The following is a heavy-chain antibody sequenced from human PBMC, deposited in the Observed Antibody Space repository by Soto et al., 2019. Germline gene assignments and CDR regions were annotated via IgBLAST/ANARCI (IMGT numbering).Heavy chain of an antibody. D-gene: IGHD3-3*01. CDR1: GGPFSGYY. J-gene: IGHJ4*02. CDR3: ARGDFWSGYYLWYFDY. Sequence: QVQLQQWGAGLLKPSETLSLTCAVYGGPFSGYYWSWIRQPPGKGLEWIGEINHSGSTNYNPSLKSRVTISVDTSKNQFSLKLSSVTAADTAVYYCARGDFWSGYYLWYFDYWGQGTLVTVSS. CDR2: INHSGST. V-gene: IGHV4-34*01.